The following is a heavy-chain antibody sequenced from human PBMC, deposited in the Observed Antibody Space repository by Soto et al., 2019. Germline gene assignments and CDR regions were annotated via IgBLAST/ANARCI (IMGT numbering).Heavy chain of an antibody. CDR3: ARARSVGSSVFAFDI. CDR2: IWYDGSNK. Sequence: QVQLVESGGGVVQPGRSLRLSCAASGFTFSSYGMHWVRQAPGKGLEWVAVIWYDGSNKYYADSVKGRFTISRDNSKNTLYLQMNSLRAEDTAVYYCARARSVGSSVFAFDIWGQGTMVTVSS. V-gene: IGHV3-33*01. D-gene: IGHD6-6*01. J-gene: IGHJ3*02. CDR1: GFTFSSYG.